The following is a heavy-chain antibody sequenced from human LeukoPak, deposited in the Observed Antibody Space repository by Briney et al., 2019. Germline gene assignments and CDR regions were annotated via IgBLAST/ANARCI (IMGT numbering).Heavy chain of an antibody. CDR1: GYTFTGYY. CDR3: AREAGGYYYDSSGYSDY. D-gene: IGHD3-22*01. Sequence: ASVKVSCKASGYTFTGYYMHWVRQAPGQGLEWMGWINPNSGGTNYAQKFQDRVTMTRDTSISTAYMELSRLRSDDTAVYYCAREAGGYYYDSSGYSDYWGQGTLVTVSS. V-gene: IGHV1-2*02. J-gene: IGHJ4*02. CDR2: INPNSGGT.